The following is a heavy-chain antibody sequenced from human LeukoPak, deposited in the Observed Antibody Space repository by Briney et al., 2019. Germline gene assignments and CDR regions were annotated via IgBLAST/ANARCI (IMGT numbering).Heavy chain of an antibody. CDR3: AKYRSSGYHYFDY. Sequence: PGGSLRLSCPVSGFTFSSYAMIWVRQAPGGGLKWVSVISTSGESAYYADSVKGRFSISRDNSKNTLYLQMNSLRAEDTAVYYCAKYRSSGYHYFDYWGQGTLVIVSS. J-gene: IGHJ4*02. CDR1: GFTFSSYA. V-gene: IGHV3-23*01. CDR2: ISTSGESA. D-gene: IGHD3-22*01.